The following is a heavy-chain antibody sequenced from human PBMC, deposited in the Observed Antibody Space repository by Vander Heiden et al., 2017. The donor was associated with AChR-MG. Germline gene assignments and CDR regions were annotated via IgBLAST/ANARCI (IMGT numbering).Heavy chain of an antibody. Sequence: QVQLVQSGAEVKKPGASVKVSCKASGYTFTSYDINWVRQATGQGLEWMGWMNPNSGNTGYAQKFQGRVTMTRNTSISTAYMELSSLRSEDTAVYYCAGTYYDILTGYYVMDVWGKGTTVTGSS. CDR3: AGTYYDILTGYYVMDV. V-gene: IGHV1-8*01. D-gene: IGHD3-9*01. J-gene: IGHJ6*03. CDR2: MNPNSGNT. CDR1: GYTFTSYD.